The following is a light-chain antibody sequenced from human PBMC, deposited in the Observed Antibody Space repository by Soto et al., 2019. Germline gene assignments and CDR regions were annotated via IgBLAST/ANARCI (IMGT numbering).Light chain of an antibody. V-gene: IGLV1-51*01. CDR1: SSNIGNNY. CDR3: GTWDSSLSASYV. J-gene: IGLJ1*01. Sequence: QSVLTQPPSVSAAPGQKVTISCSGRSSNIGNNYVSWYQQLPGTAPKLLIYDNNKRPSGIPDRFSGSKSGTSATLGITGLQTGDEADYYCGTWDSSLSASYVFGTGTKLTVL. CDR2: DNN.